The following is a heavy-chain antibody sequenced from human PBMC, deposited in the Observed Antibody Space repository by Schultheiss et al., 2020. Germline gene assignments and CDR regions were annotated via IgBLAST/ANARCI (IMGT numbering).Heavy chain of an antibody. CDR3: ARDRAIFARGHWFDP. J-gene: IGHJ5*02. CDR2: IYYSGST. V-gene: IGHV4-59*01. CDR1: GASISTYY. D-gene: IGHD3-9*01. Sequence: SETLSLTCTVSGASISTYYWSWIRQPPGKGLEWIGYIYYSGSTNYNPSLKSRVTISVDTSKNQFSLKLSSVTAADTAVYYCARDRAIFARGHWFDPWGQGTLVNGYS.